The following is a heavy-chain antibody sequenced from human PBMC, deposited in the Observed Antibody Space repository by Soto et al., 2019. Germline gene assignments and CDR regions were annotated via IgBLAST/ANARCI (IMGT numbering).Heavy chain of an antibody. CDR2: IYYSGST. Sequence: PSLTCTVSCVSISSGGYYWSWIRQHPGKGLEWIGYIYYSGSTYYNPSLKCRVTISVDTSKNQFSLKLSSVTAADTAVYYCARSHRITMIVVVMDAFDIWGQGTMVT. CDR3: ARSHRITMIVVVMDAFDI. D-gene: IGHD3-22*01. J-gene: IGHJ3*02. CDR1: CVSISSGGYY. V-gene: IGHV4-31*03.